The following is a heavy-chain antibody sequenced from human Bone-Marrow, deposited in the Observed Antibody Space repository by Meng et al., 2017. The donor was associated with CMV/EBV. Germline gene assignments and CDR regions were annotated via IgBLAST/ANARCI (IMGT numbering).Heavy chain of an antibody. CDR1: LGSYV. V-gene: IGHV3-23*01. Sequence: LGSYVMTWVRQGPGKGLEWVSGVSSRNDDTYYADSVKGRFTISRDTSDNTLYLQMNSLRAEDTAVYYCVKEVNPGGMVVTAKGPFDYWGQGTLVTVSS. CDR3: VKEVNPGGMVVTAKGPFDY. J-gene: IGHJ4*02. D-gene: IGHD2-21*02. CDR2: VSSRNDDT.